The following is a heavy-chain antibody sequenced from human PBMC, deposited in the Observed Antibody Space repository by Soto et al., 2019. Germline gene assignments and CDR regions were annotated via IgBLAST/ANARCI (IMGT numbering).Heavy chain of an antibody. CDR2: ISPYTGNT. Sequence: QVQLVQSGDEVKKPGASVKVSCMASSYIFVNCGIAWVRQALGQGIEWMGWISPYTGNTHSATKVQGRLTMTTDTSTSTAYMDLGSLTSYDTAVYYCVMVDNYVTPTPQDVWGQGTTVTVSS. V-gene: IGHV1-18*01. J-gene: IGHJ6*02. D-gene: IGHD3-16*01. CDR1: SYIFVNCG. CDR3: VMVDNYVTPTPQDV.